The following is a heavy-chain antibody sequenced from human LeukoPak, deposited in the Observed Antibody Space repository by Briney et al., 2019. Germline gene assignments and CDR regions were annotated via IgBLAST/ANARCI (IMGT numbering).Heavy chain of an antibody. V-gene: IGHV1-3*01. Sequence: ASVKVSCKASGYTFTSYAMHWVRQAPGQRLEWMGWINAGNGNTKYSQKFQGRVTITRDTSISTAYMELSSLRSDDTAVYFCARETYNGRYYYFDYWGQGTLVTVSS. CDR1: GYTFTSYA. D-gene: IGHD1-26*01. J-gene: IGHJ4*02. CDR2: INAGNGNT. CDR3: ARETYNGRYYYFDY.